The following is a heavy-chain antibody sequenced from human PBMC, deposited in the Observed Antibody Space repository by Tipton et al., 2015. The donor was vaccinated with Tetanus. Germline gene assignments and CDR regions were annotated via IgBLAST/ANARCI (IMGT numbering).Heavy chain of an antibody. Sequence: QSGAEVKRPGASLRLSCKASAYTFTNFDINWVRQASGQGLEWVGWMNPFSGNTGYAQKFQGRVTMTRDTSVNTAYMDLRSLRSDDTAFFFCARTRRADEAFDIGGQGTKVPVSS. CDR3: ARTRRADEAFDI. CDR2: MNPFSGNT. J-gene: IGHJ3*02. V-gene: IGHV1-8*01. CDR1: AYTFTNFD.